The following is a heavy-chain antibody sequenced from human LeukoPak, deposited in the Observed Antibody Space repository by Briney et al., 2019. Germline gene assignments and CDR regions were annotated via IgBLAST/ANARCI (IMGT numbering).Heavy chain of an antibody. J-gene: IGHJ4*02. CDR3: VRDGGVSGYDLLDY. V-gene: IGHV3-7*01. Sequence: GGSLRLSCAASGFAFSNYWMTWVRQAPGKGLEWVAHINQDGSKEYYMDSVKARFTISRDNAKNSLSLQMNSLRAEDTAVYYCVRDGGVSGYDLLDYWGQGTLVTVSS. CDR2: INQDGSKE. D-gene: IGHD5-12*01. CDR1: GFAFSNYW.